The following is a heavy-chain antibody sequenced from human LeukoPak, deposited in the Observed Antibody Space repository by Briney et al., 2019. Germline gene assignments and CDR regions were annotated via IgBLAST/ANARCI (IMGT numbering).Heavy chain of an antibody. CDR3: ARALDY. CDR1: EFTFSSYW. CDR2: ISPDGSST. Sequence: PGGSLRLSCVASEFTFSSYWMHWVRQAPGKGLVWVSCISPDGSSTYYADSVKGRLTISRDNAKNTLFLQMNSLRAEDTALYYCARALDYWGQGTLVTVSS. V-gene: IGHV3-74*01. J-gene: IGHJ4*02.